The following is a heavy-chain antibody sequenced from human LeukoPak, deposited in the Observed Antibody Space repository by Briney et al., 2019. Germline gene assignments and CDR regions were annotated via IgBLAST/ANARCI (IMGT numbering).Heavy chain of an antibody. Sequence: PGGSLRLSCAASGFTFNTYSMNWVRQAPGKGLEWVSSISDNSNYIYYSDSVEGRFTISRDNAKNSLYLQMNSLRAEDTAVYYCAREGAAARYYYYMDVWGKGTTVTVSS. CDR1: GFTFNTYS. J-gene: IGHJ6*03. CDR3: AREGAAARYYYYMDV. CDR2: ISDNSNYI. D-gene: IGHD6-13*01. V-gene: IGHV3-21*01.